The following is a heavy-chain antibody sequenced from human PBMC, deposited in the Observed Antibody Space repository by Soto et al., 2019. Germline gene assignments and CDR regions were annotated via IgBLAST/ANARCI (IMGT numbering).Heavy chain of an antibody. Sequence: QVQLVQSGAEVKKPGASVKVSCKASGYTFTSYGISWVRQAPGQGLEWMGWISAYNGNTNYAQKLQGRVTMTTDTSMSTAYMELRSLRSDDTAVYYCARTSTLGYCSGGSCYSSFDYWGQGTLVTVSS. CDR3: ARTSTLGYCSGGSCYSSFDY. V-gene: IGHV1-18*01. D-gene: IGHD2-15*01. CDR2: ISAYNGNT. J-gene: IGHJ4*02. CDR1: GYTFTSYG.